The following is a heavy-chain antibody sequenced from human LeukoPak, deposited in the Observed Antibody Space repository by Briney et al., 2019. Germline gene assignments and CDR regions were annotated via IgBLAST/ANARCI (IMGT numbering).Heavy chain of an antibody. V-gene: IGHV4-39*07. Sequence: SETLSLTCTVSGGSISSSSYYWGWIRQPPGKGLEWIGSIYYSGSTYYNPSLKSRVTISVDTSKNQFSLKLSSVTAADTAVYYCARVSEAEGDYWGQGTLVTVSS. CDR2: IYYSGST. D-gene: IGHD6-25*01. CDR1: GGSISSSSYY. CDR3: ARVSEAEGDY. J-gene: IGHJ4*02.